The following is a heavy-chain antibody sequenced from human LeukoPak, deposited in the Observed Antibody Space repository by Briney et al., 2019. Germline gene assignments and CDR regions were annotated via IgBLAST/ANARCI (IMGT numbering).Heavy chain of an antibody. CDR3: ATDHGQQLVQSGAFDI. V-gene: IGHV1-24*01. D-gene: IGHD6-13*01. J-gene: IGHJ3*02. CDR2: FDPEDGET. Sequence: ASVKVSCKVSGYTLTELSMHWVRQAPGKGPEWMGGFDPEDGETIYAQKFQGRVTMTEDTSTDTAYMELSSLRSEDTAVYYCATDHGQQLVQSGAFDIWGQGTMVTVSS. CDR1: GYTLTELS.